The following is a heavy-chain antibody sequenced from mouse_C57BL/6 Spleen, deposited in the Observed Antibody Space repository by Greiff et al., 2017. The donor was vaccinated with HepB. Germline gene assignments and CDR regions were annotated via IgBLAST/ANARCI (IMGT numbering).Heavy chain of an antibody. CDR3: ARRGHYYGYYAMDY. Sequence: EVQGVESGPELVKPGASVKMSCKASGYTFTDYNMHWVKQSHGKSLEWIGYINPNNGGTSYNQKFKGKATLTVNKSSSTAYMELRSLTSEDSAVYYCARRGHYYGYYAMDYWGQGTSVTVSS. CDR1: GYTFTDYN. CDR2: INPNNGGT. J-gene: IGHJ4*01. V-gene: IGHV1-22*01. D-gene: IGHD1-2*01.